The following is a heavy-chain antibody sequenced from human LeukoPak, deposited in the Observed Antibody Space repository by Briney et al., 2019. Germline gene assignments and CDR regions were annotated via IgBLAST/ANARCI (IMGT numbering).Heavy chain of an antibody. D-gene: IGHD2-2*01. CDR2: INPNSGGT. CDR1: GYTFTGYY. Sequence: ASVKVSCKASGYTFTGYYMHWVRQAPGQGLEWMGWINPNSGGTNYAQKFQGRVTMTRDTSISTAYMELSRLRSDDTAVYYCARGYCSSTSCQSAPDYWGQGTLVTVSS. CDR3: ARGYCSSTSCQSAPDY. J-gene: IGHJ4*02. V-gene: IGHV1-2*02.